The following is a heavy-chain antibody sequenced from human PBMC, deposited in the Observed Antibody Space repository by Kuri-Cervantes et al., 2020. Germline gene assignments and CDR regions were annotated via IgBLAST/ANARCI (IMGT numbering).Heavy chain of an antibody. CDR1: GFTFSDYY. CDR3: ARQQQLAPAAFDF. D-gene: IGHD6-13*01. V-gene: IGHV3-11*04. Sequence: GESLKISCAASGFTFSDYYMSWIRQAPGKGLEWVSYISSSGSTIYYADSVKGRFTISRDDSKNTLFLQMNSLRAEDTAVYYCARQQQLAPAAFDFWGQGTLVTVSS. CDR2: ISSSGSTI. J-gene: IGHJ4*02.